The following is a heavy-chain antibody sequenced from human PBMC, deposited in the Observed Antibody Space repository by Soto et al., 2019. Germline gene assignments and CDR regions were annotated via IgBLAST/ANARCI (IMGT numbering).Heavy chain of an antibody. J-gene: IGHJ6*02. Sequence: SETLSLTCTVSGGSISSYYWSWIRQPPGKGLEWIGYIYYSGSTNHNPSPKSRVTISVDTSKNQFSLKLSSVTAADTAVYYCARDRGNTYYYDSSGPYYGMDVWGQGTTVTVSS. CDR1: GGSISSYY. CDR2: IYYSGST. D-gene: IGHD3-22*01. CDR3: ARDRGNTYYYDSSGPYYGMDV. V-gene: IGHV4-59*12.